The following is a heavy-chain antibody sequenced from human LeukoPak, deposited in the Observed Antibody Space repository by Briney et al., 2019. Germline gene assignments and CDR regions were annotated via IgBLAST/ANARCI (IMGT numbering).Heavy chain of an antibody. CDR1: GGSFSGYY. CDR3: ARGAFCSSTSCSFYFDY. CDR2: INHSGST. D-gene: IGHD2-2*01. J-gene: IGHJ4*02. V-gene: IGHV4-34*01. Sequence: SETLSLTCAVYGGSFSGYYWSWIRQPPGKGLEWIGEINHSGSTNYNPSLKSRVTISVDTSKNQFSLKLSSVTAADTAVYYCARGAFCSSTSCSFYFDYWGQGTLVTVSS.